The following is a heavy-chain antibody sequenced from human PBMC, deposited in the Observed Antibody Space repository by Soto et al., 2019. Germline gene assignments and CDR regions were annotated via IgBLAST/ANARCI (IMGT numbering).Heavy chain of an antibody. CDR1: GFTFSSYG. D-gene: IGHD2-21*02. V-gene: IGHV3-30*18. Sequence: PGGSLRLSCAASGFTFSSYGTHWVRQAPGKGLEWVAVISYDGSNKYYADSVKGRFTISRDNSKNTLYLQMNSLRAEDTAVYYCAKAIVVVTAILDDAFDIWGQGTMVTVSS. J-gene: IGHJ3*02. CDR2: ISYDGSNK. CDR3: AKAIVVVTAILDDAFDI.